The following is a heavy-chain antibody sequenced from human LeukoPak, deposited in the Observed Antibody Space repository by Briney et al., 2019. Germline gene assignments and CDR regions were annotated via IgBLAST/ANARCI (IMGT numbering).Heavy chain of an antibody. V-gene: IGHV1-8*03. CDR3: ARVMGVYSSSWYYYYYYMDV. Sequence: ASVKVSCKASGYTFTSYDINWVRQATGQGLGWMGWMNPNSGNTGYAQKFQGRVTITRNTSISTAYMELSSLRSEDTAVYYCARVMGVYSSSWYYYYYYMDVWGKGTTVTVSS. CDR2: MNPNSGNT. D-gene: IGHD6-13*01. J-gene: IGHJ6*03. CDR1: GYTFTSYD.